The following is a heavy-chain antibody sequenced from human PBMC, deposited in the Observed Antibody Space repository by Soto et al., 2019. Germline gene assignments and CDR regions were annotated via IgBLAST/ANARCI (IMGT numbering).Heavy chain of an antibody. Sequence: SETLSLTCTVSGGSINSGGYSWTWIRQPPGKGLEWIGFIYHTGTTYYNPSLKSRVTISVDTSKNQFSLKLTSVTAADTAVYYCARLGGFFQALDSWGQGTLVTVSS. CDR1: GGSINSGGYS. V-gene: IGHV4-30-2*01. CDR2: IYHTGTT. CDR3: ARLGGFFQALDS. J-gene: IGHJ4*02. D-gene: IGHD2-15*01.